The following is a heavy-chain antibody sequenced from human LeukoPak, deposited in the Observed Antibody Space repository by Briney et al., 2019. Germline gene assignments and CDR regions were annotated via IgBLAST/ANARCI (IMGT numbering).Heavy chain of an antibody. CDR3: ARLNSYYAYYYGLDV. CDR1: GYSFSSYW. Sequence: GESLKISCKVSGYSFSSYWIGWVRQLPGKGLEWMGPIYPGDSDTRYSPSFQGQVTISADKSINTAYLQWNSLKASDTAIYYCARLNSYYAYYYGLDVWGQGTTVTVSS. CDR2: IYPGDSDT. V-gene: IGHV5-51*01. D-gene: IGHD4-11*01. J-gene: IGHJ6*02.